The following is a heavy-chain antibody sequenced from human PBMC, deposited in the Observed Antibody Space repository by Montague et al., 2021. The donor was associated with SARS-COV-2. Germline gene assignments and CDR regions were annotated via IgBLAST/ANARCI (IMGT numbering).Heavy chain of an antibody. CDR3: ARGRRILLWFGELLSGGDYYGVDV. J-gene: IGHJ6*02. CDR1: GGSFSGYY. D-gene: IGHD3-10*01. Sequence: SETLSLTCAVYGGSFSGYYWSWIRQPPGKGLEWIGEINHSGSTNHNPSXXSRVTISVDTSKNQFSLKLSSVTAADTAVYYCARGRRILLWFGELLSGGDYYGVDVWGQGTTVTVSS. V-gene: IGHV4-34*01. CDR2: INHSGST.